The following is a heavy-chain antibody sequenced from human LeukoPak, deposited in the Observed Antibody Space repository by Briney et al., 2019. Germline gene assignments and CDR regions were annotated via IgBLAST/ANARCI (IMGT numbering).Heavy chain of an antibody. CDR2: IYYSGST. J-gene: IGHJ4*02. Sequence: SETLSLTCTVSGGSISSYYWSWLRQPPGKGLEWIGYIYYSGSTNYNPSLKSRVTISVDTSKNQFSLKLSSVTAADTAVYYCARAVLATTFDYWGQGTLVTVSS. CDR1: GGSISSYY. V-gene: IGHV4-59*01. D-gene: IGHD5-24*01. CDR3: ARAVLATTFDY.